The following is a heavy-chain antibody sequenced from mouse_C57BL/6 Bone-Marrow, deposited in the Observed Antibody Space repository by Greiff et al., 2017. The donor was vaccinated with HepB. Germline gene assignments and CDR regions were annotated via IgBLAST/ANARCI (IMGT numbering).Heavy chain of an antibody. V-gene: IGHV7-1*01. CDR3: ARDADYDYDDYAMDY. D-gene: IGHD2-4*01. Sequence: DVKLVESGGGLVQSGRSLRLSCATSGFTFSDFYMEWVRQAPGKGLEWIAASRNKANDYTTEYSASVKGRFIVSRDTSQSILYLQMNALRAEDTAIYYCARDADYDYDDYAMDYWGQGTSVTVSS. CDR1: GFTFSDFY. CDR2: SRNKANDYTT. J-gene: IGHJ4*01.